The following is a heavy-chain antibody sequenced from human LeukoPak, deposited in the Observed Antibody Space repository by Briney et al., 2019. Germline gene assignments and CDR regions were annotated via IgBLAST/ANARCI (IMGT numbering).Heavy chain of an antibody. CDR1: GFTFSSYA. V-gene: IGHV3-30*02. CDR2: IRYDGSNK. D-gene: IGHD2-2*01. Sequence: PGGSLRLSCAASGFTFSSYAMSWVRQAPGKGLEWVAFIRYDGSNKYYADSVKGRFTISRDNSKNTLYLQMNSLRAEDTAVYYCAKDHIVVVPAATNWFDPWGQGTLVTVSS. J-gene: IGHJ5*02. CDR3: AKDHIVVVPAATNWFDP.